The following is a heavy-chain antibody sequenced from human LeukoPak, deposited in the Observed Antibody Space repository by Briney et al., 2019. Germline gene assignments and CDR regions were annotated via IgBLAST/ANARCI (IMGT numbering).Heavy chain of an antibody. J-gene: IGHJ5*02. D-gene: IGHD2-2*02. V-gene: IGHV1-18*01. CDR3: ARALGVPAAILFGNWNDEHWFDP. CDR1: GYTFTIYG. Sequence: ASVNLSFTASGYTFTIYGISWVRHAPGQGLEWMGWISAYNGNTNYAQKLQGRVTITTDTSRSTAYMELRSLRSDDAAVYYCARALGVPAAILFGNWNDEHWFDPWGQGTLVTVSS. CDR2: ISAYNGNT.